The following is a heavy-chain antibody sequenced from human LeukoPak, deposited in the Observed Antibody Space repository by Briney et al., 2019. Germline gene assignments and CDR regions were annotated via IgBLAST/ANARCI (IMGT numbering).Heavy chain of an antibody. CDR2: NNHSGST. J-gene: IGHJ5*02. D-gene: IGHD2-15*01. CDR1: GGSFSGYY. V-gene: IGHV4-34*01. CDR3: ARGRIVVVVAARNNWFDP. Sequence: SETLSLTCAVYGGSFSGYYWSWIRQPPGKGLEWIGENNHSGSTNYNPSLKSRVTISVDTSKNQFSLKLSSVTAADTAVYYCARGRIVVVVAARNNWFDPWGQGTLVTVSS.